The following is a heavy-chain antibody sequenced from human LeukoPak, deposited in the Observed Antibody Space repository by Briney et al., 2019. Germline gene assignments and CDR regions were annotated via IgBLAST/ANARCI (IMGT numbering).Heavy chain of an antibody. J-gene: IGHJ4*02. D-gene: IGHD3-10*01. CDR3: ARAGRWFGELLD. V-gene: IGHV1-8*01. CDR2: MNPNSGNT. CDR1: GYTLTSYD. Sequence: GASVKVSCKASGYTLTSYDINWVRQATGQGLEWMGWMNPNSGNTGYAQKFQGRVTMTRNTSISTAYMELSSLRSEDTAVYYCARAGRWFGELLDWGQGTLVTVSS.